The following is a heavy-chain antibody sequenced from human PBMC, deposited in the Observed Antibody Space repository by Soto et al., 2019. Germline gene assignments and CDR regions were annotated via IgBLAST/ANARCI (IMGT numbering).Heavy chain of an antibody. Sequence: PSETLSLTCTGSGGSISSYYWSWIRQPPGKGLEWIGYIYYSGSTNYNPSLKSRVTISVDTSKNQFSLKLSSVTAADTAVYYCARVELFYGYYYYYYMYVCGQRTTVTVSS. V-gene: IGHV4-59*01. J-gene: IGHJ6*03. CDR3: ARVELFYGYYYYYYMYV. CDR1: GGSISSYY. D-gene: IGHD2-21*01. CDR2: IYYSGST.